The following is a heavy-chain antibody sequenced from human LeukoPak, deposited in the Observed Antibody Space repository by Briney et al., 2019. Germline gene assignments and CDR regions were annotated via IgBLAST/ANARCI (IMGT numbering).Heavy chain of an antibody. Sequence: QTGGSLRLSCAASGFTFSSYAMHWVRQAPGKGLEWVAVISYDGSNKCYADSVKGRFTISRDNSKNTLYLQMNSLRAEDTAVYYCARAIYRYTYYYGMDVWGQGTTVTVSS. CDR3: ARAIYRYTYYYGMDV. CDR1: GFTFSSYA. D-gene: IGHD3-16*02. V-gene: IGHV3-30-3*01. J-gene: IGHJ6*02. CDR2: ISYDGSNK.